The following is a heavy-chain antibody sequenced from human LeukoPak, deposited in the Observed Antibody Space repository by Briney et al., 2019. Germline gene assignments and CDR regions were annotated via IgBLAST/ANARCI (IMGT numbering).Heavy chain of an antibody. V-gene: IGHV4-34*01. CDR3: ARYVDTAIDY. CDR1: GGSFSGYY. CDR2: INHSGST. D-gene: IGHD5-18*01. Sequence: SETLSLICAVYGGSFSGYYWSWIRQPPGKGLEWIGEINHSGSTNYNPSLKSRVTISVDTSKNQFSLKLSSVTAADTAVYYCARYVDTAIDYWGQGTLVTVSS. J-gene: IGHJ4*02.